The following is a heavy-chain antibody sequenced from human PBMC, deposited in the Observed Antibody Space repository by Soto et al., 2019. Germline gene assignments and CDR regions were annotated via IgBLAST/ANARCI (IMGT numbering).Heavy chain of an antibody. J-gene: IGHJ6*02. Sequence: AGGSLRLSCAASGFTFSDYAMHWVRQAPGKGLEWVAVISYDGSNKYYADSVKGRFTISRDNSKNTLYLQMNSLRAEDTAVYYCARDRYSSGWWQSLGDYYYGMDVWGQGPTVTVSS. D-gene: IGHD6-19*01. CDR2: ISYDGSNK. CDR1: GFTFSDYA. V-gene: IGHV3-30-3*01. CDR3: ARDRYSSGWWQSLGDYYYGMDV.